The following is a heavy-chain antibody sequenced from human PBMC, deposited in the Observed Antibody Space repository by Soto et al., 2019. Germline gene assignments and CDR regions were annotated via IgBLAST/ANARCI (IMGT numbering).Heavy chain of an antibody. CDR3: ELMLSGAAYGMDV. CDR2: ISYDGSNK. Sequence: PGGSLRLSCAASGFTFSSYGMHWVRQAPGKGLEWVAVISYDGSNKYYADSVKGRFTISRDNSKNTLYLQMNSLRAEDTAVYYCELMLSGAAYGMDVWGQGTTVTVSS. V-gene: IGHV3-30*03. CDR1: GFTFSSYG. D-gene: IGHD1-26*01. J-gene: IGHJ6*02.